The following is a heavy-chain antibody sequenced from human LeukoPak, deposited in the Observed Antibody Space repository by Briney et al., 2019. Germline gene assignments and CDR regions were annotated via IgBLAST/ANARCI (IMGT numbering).Heavy chain of an antibody. D-gene: IGHD3-9*01. Sequence: SETLSLTCAVSGGSISSGGYSWSWIRQPPGTGLEWIGYIYHSGSTYYNPSLKSRVTISVDRSKNQFSLKLSSVTAADTAVYYCARARYFDWYYFDYWGQGTLVTVSS. CDR1: GGSISSGGYS. V-gene: IGHV4-30-2*01. CDR2: IYHSGST. CDR3: ARARYFDWYYFDY. J-gene: IGHJ4*02.